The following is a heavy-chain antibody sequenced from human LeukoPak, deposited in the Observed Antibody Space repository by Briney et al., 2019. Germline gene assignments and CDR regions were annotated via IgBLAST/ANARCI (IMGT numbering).Heavy chain of an antibody. CDR1: GFTFSSYE. D-gene: IGHD6-6*01. J-gene: IGHJ3*02. Sequence: GGSLRLSCAASGFTFSSYEMNWVRQAPGKGLEWVSYISSSGSTIYYADSVKGRFTISRDNAKNSLYLQMNSLRAEDTAGYYCARDLSIAARGGIWGQGTMVTVSS. V-gene: IGHV3-48*03. CDR2: ISSSGSTI. CDR3: ARDLSIAARGGI.